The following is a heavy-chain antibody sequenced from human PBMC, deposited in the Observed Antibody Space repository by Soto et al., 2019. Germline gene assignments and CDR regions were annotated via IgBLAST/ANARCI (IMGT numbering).Heavy chain of an antibody. J-gene: IGHJ5*02. V-gene: IGHV3-23*01. CDR3: AKEGLA. CDR2: ITGSGGST. Sequence: GGSLRLSCAASGFTFSDYAMSWVRQAPGKGLEWVSVITGSGGSTNYADSVKGRFTVSRDNSKNTLYLQMSSLRAEDTALYYCAKEGLAWGQGTLVTVSS. CDR1: GFTFSDYA.